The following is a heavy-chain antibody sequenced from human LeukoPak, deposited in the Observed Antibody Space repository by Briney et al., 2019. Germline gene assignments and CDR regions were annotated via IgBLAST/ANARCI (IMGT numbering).Heavy chain of an antibody. CDR2: ISWNSGSI. CDR3: AKRDSSGWYYFDY. J-gene: IGHJ4*02. CDR1: GFTFDDYA. V-gene: IGHV3-9*01. D-gene: IGHD6-19*01. Sequence: GGSLRLSCAASGFTFDDYAMPWVRQAPGKGLEWVSGISWNSGSIGYADSVKGRFTISRDNAKNSLYLQMNSLRAEDTAVYYCAKRDSSGWYYFDYWGQGTLVTVSS.